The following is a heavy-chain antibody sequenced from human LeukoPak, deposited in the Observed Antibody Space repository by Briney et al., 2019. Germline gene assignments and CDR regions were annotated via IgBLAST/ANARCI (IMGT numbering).Heavy chain of an antibody. D-gene: IGHD1-1*01. CDR3: ARDNDKVVDH. V-gene: IGHV1-18*01. CDR1: GYTFSNYG. Sequence: ASVKVSCKTSGYTFSNYGISWVRQAPGQGLEWMGWITAYNGNRLYAQRFQGRITLTTDTSTSTSYMELRSLEYDDTAIYYCARDNDKVVDHWVQGTLVTVSS. J-gene: IGHJ4*01. CDR2: ITAYNGNR.